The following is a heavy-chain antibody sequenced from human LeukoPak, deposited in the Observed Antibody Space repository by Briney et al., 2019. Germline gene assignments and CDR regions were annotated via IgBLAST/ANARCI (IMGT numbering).Heavy chain of an antibody. D-gene: IGHD3-16*01. CDR2: IYSGGST. J-gene: IGHJ6*03. V-gene: IGHV3-66*02. CDR3: RGSRYYYYYMDV. Sequence: PGGSLRLSCAASGFTVSSNYMSWVRQAPGKGLEWVSVIYSGGSTYYADSVKGRFTISRDNSKNTLYLQMNSLRAGDTAVYYCRGSRYYYYYMDVWGKGTTVTVS. CDR1: GFTVSSNY.